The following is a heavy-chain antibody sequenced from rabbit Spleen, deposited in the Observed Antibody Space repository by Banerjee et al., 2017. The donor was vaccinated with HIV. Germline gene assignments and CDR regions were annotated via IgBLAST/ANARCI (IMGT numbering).Heavy chain of an antibody. CDR1: GFSFSSNW. CDR2: IDTNDGDT. Sequence: QQQLEESGGGLDKPGGNLTLTCTVSGFSFSSNWICWVRQAPGKGLEWIACIDTNDGDTDYANWPKGRFTISKPSSTTVTLQMTSLTAADTATYFCARNYVNAFDPWGPGTLVTVS. J-gene: IGHJ2*01. V-gene: IGHV1S45*01. CDR3: ARNYVNAFDP. D-gene: IGHD1-1*01.